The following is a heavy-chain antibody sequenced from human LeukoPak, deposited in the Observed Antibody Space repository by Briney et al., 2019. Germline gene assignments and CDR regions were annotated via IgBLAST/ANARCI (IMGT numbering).Heavy chain of an antibody. CDR3: ARRVAAYELDF. CDR2: ISSSSNSI. D-gene: IGHD6-13*01. CDR1: GFTFGGYE. Sequence: GGSLRLSCAASGFTFGGYEMNWVRQAPGKGLEWVSYISSSSNSIYYTDSVKGRFTISRDNAKNSLFLQMNSLRVEDTAVYFCARRVAAYELDFWGQGTLVTVSS. V-gene: IGHV3-48*01. J-gene: IGHJ4*02.